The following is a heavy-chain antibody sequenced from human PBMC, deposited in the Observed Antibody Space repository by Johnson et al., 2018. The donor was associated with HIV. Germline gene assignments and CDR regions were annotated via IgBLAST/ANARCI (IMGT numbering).Heavy chain of an antibody. Sequence: VQLVESGGGVVRPGGSLRLSCAVSGFTFDEYGMNWVRQAPGKGLEWVSGINWNGGTTGFADSVKGRFTISRDNAKHSLYLQMSSLGAEDTAVYFCARDCRYYGSGSCLREGGTFDIWGQGTMVTVFS. V-gene: IGHV3-20*04. J-gene: IGHJ3*02. CDR2: INWNGGTT. CDR3: ARDCRYYGSGSCLREGGTFDI. D-gene: IGHD3-10*01. CDR1: GFTFDEYG.